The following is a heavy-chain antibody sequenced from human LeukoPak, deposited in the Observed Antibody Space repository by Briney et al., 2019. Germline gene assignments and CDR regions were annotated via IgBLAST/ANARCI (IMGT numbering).Heavy chain of an antibody. D-gene: IGHD1-26*01. CDR1: GGSFSGYY. CDR2: INHSGST. Sequence: SETLSLTCAVYGGSFSGYYWSWIRQPPGKGLEWIGEINHSGSTNYNPSLKSRVTISVDTSKNQFSLKLSSVTAADTAVYYCARSYSGSYGLTWYFDLWGRGTLVTVSS. CDR3: ARSYSGSYGLTWYFDL. V-gene: IGHV4-34*01. J-gene: IGHJ2*01.